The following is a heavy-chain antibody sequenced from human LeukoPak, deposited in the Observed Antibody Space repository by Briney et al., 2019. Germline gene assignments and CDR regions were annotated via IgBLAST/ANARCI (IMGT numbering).Heavy chain of an antibody. D-gene: IGHD4-23*01. J-gene: IGHJ3*02. CDR3: ARHSDYGGNPDAFDI. V-gene: IGHV5-51*01. CDR1: GYSFTSYW. Sequence: GESLKISCKGSGYSFTSYWIGWVRQMPGKGLEWMGIIYPGDSVTRYSPSFQGQVTISADKSISTAYLQWSSLKASDTAMYYCARHSDYGGNPDAFDIWGQGTMATVSS. CDR2: IYPGDSVT.